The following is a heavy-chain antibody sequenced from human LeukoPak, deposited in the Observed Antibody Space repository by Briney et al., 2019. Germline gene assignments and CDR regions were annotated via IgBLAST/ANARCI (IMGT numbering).Heavy chain of an antibody. D-gene: IGHD3-9*01. Sequence: SETLSLTCAVYGGSFSGYYWSWIRQPPGKRLEWIGEINHSGSTNYNPSLKSRVTISVDTSKNQFSLKLSSVTAADTAVYYCARLGYYDILTGYPGWGQGTLVTVSS. V-gene: IGHV4-34*01. CDR1: GGSFSGYY. CDR3: ARLGYYDILTGYPG. J-gene: IGHJ4*02. CDR2: INHSGST.